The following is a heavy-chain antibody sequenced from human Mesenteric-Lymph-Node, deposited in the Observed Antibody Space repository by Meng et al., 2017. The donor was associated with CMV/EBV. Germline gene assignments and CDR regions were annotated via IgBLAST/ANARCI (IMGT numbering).Heavy chain of an antibody. V-gene: IGHV4-31*02. Sequence: SGDSISRGGHYWSWIRQHPGKCLQWIGYIYFSGSTYYNPSLKSRVIISLDTSKTQFSLKVSSVTAADTAVYYCAREKQRVPDFYFDYWGQGALVTVSS. CDR3: AREKQRVPDFYFDY. J-gene: IGHJ4*02. CDR2: IYFSGST. CDR1: GDSISRGGHY. D-gene: IGHD6-25*01.